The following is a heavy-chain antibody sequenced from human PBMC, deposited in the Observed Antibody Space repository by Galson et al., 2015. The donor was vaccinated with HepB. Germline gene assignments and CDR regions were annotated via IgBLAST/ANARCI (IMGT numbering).Heavy chain of an antibody. V-gene: IGHV3-33*08. D-gene: IGHD3-10*01. CDR3: ASVSRGSGSTFTDY. J-gene: IGHJ4*02. Sequence: SLRLSCAASGFTFSSYGMHWVRQAPGKGLEWVAVIWYDGSNKYYADSVKGRFTISRDNSKNTLYLQMNSLRAEDTAVYYCASVSRGSGSTFTDYWGQGTLVTVSS. CDR1: GFTFSSYG. CDR2: IWYDGSNK.